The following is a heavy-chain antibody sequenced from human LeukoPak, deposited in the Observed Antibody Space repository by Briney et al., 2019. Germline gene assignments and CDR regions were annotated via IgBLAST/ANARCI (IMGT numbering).Heavy chain of an antibody. Sequence: ASVTVSCTASGYTFTTNGLTWVRQAPGQGLEWIGGIIPILAIANYAQNFQGRVTLTADKSTSTVYMELRSLLSEHTGVYYCARNKGDYGDYKYYYGMDVWGQGTTVTVSS. CDR3: ARNKGDYGDYKYYYGMDV. J-gene: IGHJ6*02. D-gene: IGHD4-17*01. CDR1: GYTFTTNG. CDR2: IIPILAIA. V-gene: IGHV1-69*10.